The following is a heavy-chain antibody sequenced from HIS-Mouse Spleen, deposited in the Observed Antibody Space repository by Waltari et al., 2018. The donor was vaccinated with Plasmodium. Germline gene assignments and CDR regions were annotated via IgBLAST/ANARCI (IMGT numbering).Heavy chain of an antibody. D-gene: IGHD6-6*01. V-gene: IGHV1-69*04. J-gene: IGHJ4*02. CDR1: GGTFSSYA. Sequence: QVQLVQSGAEVKKPGSSVKVSCKASGGTFSSYAISWVRQAPGQGLEWMGRIIPIRGIANYGQKFQGRVTITADKSTSTAYMELSSLRSEDTAVYYCARDSAARAAARRGYFDYWGQGTLVTVSS. CDR2: IIPIRGIA. CDR3: ARDSAARAAARRGYFDY.